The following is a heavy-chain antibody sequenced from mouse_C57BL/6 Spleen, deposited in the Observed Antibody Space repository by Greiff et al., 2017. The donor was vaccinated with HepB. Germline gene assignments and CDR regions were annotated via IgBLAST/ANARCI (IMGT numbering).Heavy chain of an antibody. D-gene: IGHD2-4*01. V-gene: IGHV1-82*01. CDR1: GYAFSSSW. J-gene: IGHJ1*03. Sequence: QVQLQQSGPELVKPGASVKISCKASGYAFSSSWMNWVKQRPGKGLEWIGRIYPGDGDTNYNGKFKGKATLTADKSSSTAYMQLSSLTSEDSAVYFCARYPPYDYDGSYWYFDVWGTGTTVTVSS. CDR3: ARYPPYDYDGSYWYFDV. CDR2: IYPGDGDT.